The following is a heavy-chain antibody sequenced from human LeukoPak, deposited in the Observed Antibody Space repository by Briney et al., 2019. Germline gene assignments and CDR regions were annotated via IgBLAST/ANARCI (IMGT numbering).Heavy chain of an antibody. V-gene: IGHV4-34*01. CDR3: ARGLGPAASWFDP. CDR2: INHSGST. J-gene: IGHJ5*02. CDR1: GGSFSGCY. D-gene: IGHD2-2*01. Sequence: SETLSLTCAVYGGSFSGCYWSWIRQPPGKGLEWIGEINHSGSTNYNPSLKSRVTISVDTSKSQFSLKLSSVTAADTAVYYCARGLGPAASWFDPWGQGTLVTVSS.